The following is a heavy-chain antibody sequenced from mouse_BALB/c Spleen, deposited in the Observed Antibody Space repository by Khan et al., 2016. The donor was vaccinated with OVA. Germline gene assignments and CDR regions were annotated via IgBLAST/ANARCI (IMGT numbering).Heavy chain of an antibody. Sequence: VQLQESGADLMKPGASVKISCKVAGYTFSSYWIEWIKQRPGHGLEWIGEILPGSGSTNCNEKFKGKATLTADTSSNTAYMQLSSLTSEDSAVYYCARVNSGNRNYFDYWGQGTTLTVSS. CDR1: GYTFSSYW. V-gene: IGHV1-9*01. D-gene: IGHD1-1*01. J-gene: IGHJ2*01. CDR2: ILPGSGST. CDR3: ARVNSGNRNYFDY.